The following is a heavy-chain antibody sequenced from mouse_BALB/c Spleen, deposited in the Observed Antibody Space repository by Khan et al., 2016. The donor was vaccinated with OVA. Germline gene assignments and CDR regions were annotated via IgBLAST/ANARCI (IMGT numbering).Heavy chain of an antibody. Sequence: VQLQESGAELVKPGASVKLSCTASGFNFKNTYMHWVKQRPEQGLEWIGSINPATGNTNYDQKFKGKATITADTSSNTAYLQLSSLTSEDTAVYNCARITEWGQGTTLTVSS. D-gene: IGHD1-3*01. J-gene: IGHJ2*01. CDR3: ARITE. V-gene: IGHV14-3*02. CDR1: GFNFKNTY. CDR2: INPATGNT.